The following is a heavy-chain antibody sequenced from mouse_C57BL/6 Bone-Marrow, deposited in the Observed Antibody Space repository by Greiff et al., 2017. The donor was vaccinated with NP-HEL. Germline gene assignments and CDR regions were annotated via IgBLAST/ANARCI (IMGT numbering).Heavy chain of an antibody. J-gene: IGHJ4*01. CDR3: AKQAKCYYCAMDY. V-gene: IGHV2-3*01. CDR1: GFSFTNYW. Sequence: QVQLKESGPGLVAPSPSLSITCTVSGFSFTNYWVSWVRQPPGKGLEWLGVIWGDGSTNYHSALVSGLSISKDTSKSQDILLLNRLQTDDTATYYCAKQAKCYYCAMDYGGQGTSVTVSS. CDR2: IWGDGST.